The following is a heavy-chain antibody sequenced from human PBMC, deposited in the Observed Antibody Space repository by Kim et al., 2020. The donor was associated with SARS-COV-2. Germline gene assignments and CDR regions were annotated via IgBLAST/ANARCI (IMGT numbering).Heavy chain of an antibody. V-gene: IGHV3-9*01. Sequence: GGSLRLSCAASGFTFGDFAMHWVRQVPGKGLEWVSGLSRSSGVIEYADSVKGRFTISRHNAENSLYLQMNSLRAEDTAFYYCAKDLVSSSFRAFHIWGQGTRVTVSS. CDR2: LSRSSGVI. CDR3: AKDLVSSSFRAFHI. J-gene: IGHJ3*02. D-gene: IGHD6-6*01. CDR1: GFTFGDFA.